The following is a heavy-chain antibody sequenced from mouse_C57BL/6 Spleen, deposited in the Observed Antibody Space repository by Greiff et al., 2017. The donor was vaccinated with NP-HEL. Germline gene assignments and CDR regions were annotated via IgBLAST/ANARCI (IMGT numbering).Heavy chain of an antibody. D-gene: IGHD3-3*01. CDR1: GYTFTSYW. V-gene: IGHV1-59*01. CDR2: IDPSDSYT. J-gene: IGHJ1*03. CDR3: ARRGRGWYFDV. Sequence: QVQLKQSGAELVRPGTSVKLSCKASGYTFTSYWMHWVKQRPGQGLEWIGVIDPSDSYTNYNQKFKGKATLTVDTSSSTAYMQLSSLTSEDSAVYYCARRGRGWYFDVWGTGTTVTVSS.